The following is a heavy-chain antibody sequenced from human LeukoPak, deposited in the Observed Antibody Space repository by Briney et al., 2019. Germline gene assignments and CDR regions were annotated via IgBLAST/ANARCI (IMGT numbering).Heavy chain of an antibody. J-gene: IGHJ4*02. Sequence: ASVKVSCKASGYTFTGYYMHWVRQAPGQGLEWMGWINPNSVGTNYAQKFHGRITMPRDTSISTAYMELSRLRSDDTAVYHCARAQHKGRDGYRILDYWGQGALVTLPS. D-gene: IGHD5-24*01. V-gene: IGHV1-2*02. CDR3: ARAQHKGRDGYRILDY. CDR2: INPNSVGT. CDR1: GYTFTGYY.